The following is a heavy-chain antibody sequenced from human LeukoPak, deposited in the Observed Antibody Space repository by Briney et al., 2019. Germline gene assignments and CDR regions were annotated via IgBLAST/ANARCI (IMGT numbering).Heavy chain of an antibody. J-gene: IGHJ3*02. D-gene: IGHD6-19*01. CDR1: GFTFSSYS. CDR2: ISSSSSYI. V-gene: IGHV3-21*01. Sequence: GGSLRLSCAASGFTFSSYSRNWVRQAPGKGLEWVSSISSSSSYIYYADSVKGRFTIPRDNAKNSLYLQMNSLRAEDTAVYYCARDEYSSGADAFDIWGQGTMVTVSS. CDR3: ARDEYSSGADAFDI.